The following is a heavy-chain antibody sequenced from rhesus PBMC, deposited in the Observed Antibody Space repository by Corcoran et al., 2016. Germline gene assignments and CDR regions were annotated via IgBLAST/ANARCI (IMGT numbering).Heavy chain of an antibody. Sequence: QVQLQESGPGVVKPSETLSLTCAVSGYSFSSGYDWRWFRQPPGKGLEWIGYIYGSSGSTNYNPSLKNRVTISKDTSKNQFSLKLSSVTAADTAVYYCARDLGGYSDVWGPGVLVTVSS. D-gene: IGHD5-42*01. CDR3: ARDLGGYSDV. CDR1: GYSFSSGYD. V-gene: IGHV4-127*01. J-gene: IGHJ5-1*01. CDR2: IYGSSGST.